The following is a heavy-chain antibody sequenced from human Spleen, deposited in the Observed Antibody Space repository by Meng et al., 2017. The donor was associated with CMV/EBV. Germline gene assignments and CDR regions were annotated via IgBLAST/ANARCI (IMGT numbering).Heavy chain of an antibody. D-gene: IGHD6-6*01. Sequence: ASVKVSCKASGYTFIDYYMHWVRQAPGQGLEWMGWINPKSGDTNYAQKFQGRVTMTRDTSISTAYIELSSLRSDDTAVYYCARDQFLGSSPNYYYYGMDVWGQGTTVTVSS. V-gene: IGHV1-2*02. CDR3: ARDQFLGSSPNYYYYGMDV. CDR2: INPKSGDT. CDR1: GYTFIDYY. J-gene: IGHJ6*02.